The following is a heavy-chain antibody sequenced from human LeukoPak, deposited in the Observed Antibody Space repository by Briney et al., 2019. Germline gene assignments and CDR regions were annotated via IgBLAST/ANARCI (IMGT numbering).Heavy chain of an antibody. Sequence: GGSLTLSCAASGFTFSSYAMSWVRQAQGKGLEWVSAISGSGGSTYYADPVKGRFTISTANSKNTLYPQMNSLRAEDTAVYNCAKDALSSSRDFDYWGQGTLVTVS. D-gene: IGHD6-6*01. V-gene: IGHV3-23*01. CDR1: GFTFSSYA. CDR2: ISGSGGST. J-gene: IGHJ4*02. CDR3: AKDALSSSRDFDY.